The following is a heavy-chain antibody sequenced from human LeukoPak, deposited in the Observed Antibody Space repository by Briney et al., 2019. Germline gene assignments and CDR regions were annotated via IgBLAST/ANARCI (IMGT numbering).Heavy chain of an antibody. D-gene: IGHD3-10*01. J-gene: IGHJ5*02. CDR3: ASTYYYGSGSYQLQNWFDP. CDR1: GGTFSSYA. V-gene: IGHV1-69*04. Sequence: SVKVSCKASGGTFSSYAISWVRQAPGQGLEWMGRIIPILGIANYAQKFQGRVTITADKSTSTAYMEPSSLRSEDTAVYYCASTYYYGSGSYQLQNWFDPWGQGTLVTVSS. CDR2: IIPILGIA.